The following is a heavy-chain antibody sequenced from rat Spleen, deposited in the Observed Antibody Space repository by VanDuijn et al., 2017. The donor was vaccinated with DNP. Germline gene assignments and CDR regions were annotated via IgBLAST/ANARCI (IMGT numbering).Heavy chain of an antibody. J-gene: IGHJ3*01. V-gene: IGHV1-43*01. CDR1: GYTFTNYY. CDR2: INTRSGGT. CDR3: ARGGFGVWFAS. D-gene: IGHD4-3*01. Sequence: QVQLQQSGPELAKPGSSVRISCKASGYTFTNYYIGWIKQTTGQGLELFGYINTRSGGTNNNEKFKGKATLTVDKASSTAFMQLSSLTPDDSAVYYCARGGFGVWFASWGQGTLVTVSS.